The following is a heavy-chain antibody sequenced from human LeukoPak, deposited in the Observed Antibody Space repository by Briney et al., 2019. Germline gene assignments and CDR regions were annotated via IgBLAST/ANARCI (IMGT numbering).Heavy chain of an antibody. D-gene: IGHD3-10*01. V-gene: IGHV1-69*05. J-gene: IGHJ4*02. CDR2: VIPIFSTT. Sequence: GASVKVSCKASGGTFNSYAISWVRQAPGQGLEWMGAVIPIFSTTNYAQKFQGRVAITTDESTNTAYMELTSLKSEDTAVYYCARTYYYTSGSYSLDYWGQGTLVSVSS. CDR3: ARTYYYTSGSYSLDY. CDR1: GGTFNSYA.